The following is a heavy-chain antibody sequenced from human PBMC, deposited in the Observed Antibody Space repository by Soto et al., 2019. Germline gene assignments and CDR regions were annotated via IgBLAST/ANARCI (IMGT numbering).Heavy chain of an antibody. V-gene: IGHV4-59*01. Sequence: SATLSITCTISGGSISVYYWSWIRQSPRQGLEWIGYVYDNGRPYYSPSLKSRVTISADTSKNQISLKLTSATAADTAVYYCARGVGSSPPRYWGRGTLVTVSS. CDR1: GGSISVYY. J-gene: IGHJ4*02. CDR2: VYDNGRP. D-gene: IGHD3-9*01. CDR3: ARGVGSSPPRY.